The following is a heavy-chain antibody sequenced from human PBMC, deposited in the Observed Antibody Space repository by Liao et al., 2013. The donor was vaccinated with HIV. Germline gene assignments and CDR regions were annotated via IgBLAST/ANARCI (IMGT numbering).Heavy chain of an antibody. J-gene: IGHJ3*02. CDR1: GGSISSSSYY. V-gene: IGHV4-39*07. CDR3: ARGRFLEWLNDAFDI. D-gene: IGHD3-3*01. Sequence: QLQLQESGPGLVKPSETLSLTCTVSGGSISSSSYYWGWIRQPPGKGLEWIGSIYYSGSTYYNPSLKSRVTISVDTSNNQFSLKLSSVTAADTAVYYCARGRFLEWLNDAFDIWGQGTVVTVSS. CDR2: IYYSGST.